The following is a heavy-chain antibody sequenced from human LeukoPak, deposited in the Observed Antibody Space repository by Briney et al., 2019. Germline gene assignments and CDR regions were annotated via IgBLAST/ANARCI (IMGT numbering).Heavy chain of an antibody. CDR3: ARDRSGPFDS. Sequence: ASVKASCKASGYPFYTYGISWVRQAPGQGLEWMGWISVYNGNTNYAQKLQGRLTLTTDTSTSSAYMELRSLRSDDTAIYYCARDRSGPFDSWGQGTLVTVSS. V-gene: IGHV1-18*01. CDR2: ISVYNGNT. J-gene: IGHJ4*02. D-gene: IGHD3-10*01. CDR1: GYPFYTYG.